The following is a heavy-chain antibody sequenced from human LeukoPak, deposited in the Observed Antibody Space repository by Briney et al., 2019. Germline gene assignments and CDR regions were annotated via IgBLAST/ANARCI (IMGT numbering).Heavy chain of an antibody. J-gene: IGHJ5*02. Sequence: PGGSLRLSCVGSGFTFSIDGMNWVRQAPGKGLEWVSSISPDSAFIPQADSVKGQFTISRDNAKNSLYLQMESLRVEDTAVYYCANFQTVGVKPFEHWGQGTLVTVSS. CDR1: GFTFSIDG. CDR2: ISPDSAFI. CDR3: ANFQTVGVKPFEH. D-gene: IGHD1-26*01. V-gene: IGHV3-21*01.